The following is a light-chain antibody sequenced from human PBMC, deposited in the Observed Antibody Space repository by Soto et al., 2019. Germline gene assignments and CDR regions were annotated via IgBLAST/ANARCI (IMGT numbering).Light chain of an antibody. CDR2: GAS. J-gene: IGKJ3*01. CDR1: QTISSN. Sequence: EIVMTQSPATLSVSPGERATLSCRASQTISSNLAWYQQKPGQSPRLLIHGASTRATGVPARFSGSGYGTDFTLTISSLQSEDVATYYCQKYNSAPFTFGPGTKVDIK. V-gene: IGKV3-15*01. CDR3: QKYNSAPFT.